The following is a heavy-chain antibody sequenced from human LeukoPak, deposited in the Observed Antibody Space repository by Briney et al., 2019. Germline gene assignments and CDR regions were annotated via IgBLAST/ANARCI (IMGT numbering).Heavy chain of an antibody. J-gene: IGHJ4*02. CDR1: GFTFSSYG. Sequence: GGSLRLSCAASGFTFSSYGMGWVRQAPGKGLEWVSTINDSGGRTYYADSVKGRFTISRDNSKSTLDLQMNSLRAEDTAVYYCAKLIPYSGWPFDYWGQGTMVTVSS. V-gene: IGHV3-23*01. CDR2: INDSGGRT. CDR3: AKLIPYSGWPFDY. D-gene: IGHD5-12*01.